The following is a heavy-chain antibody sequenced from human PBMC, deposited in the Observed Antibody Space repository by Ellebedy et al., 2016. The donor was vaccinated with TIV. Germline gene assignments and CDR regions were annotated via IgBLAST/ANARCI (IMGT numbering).Heavy chain of an antibody. Sequence: SETLSLTCTVSGGPIIDYYWSWVRQPPGKGLEWVGYIFYSGSTKSHPSLKSRASISVDTSKDQFSLKLTSVTAADTAVYYCARGVTTIGSWGQGTLVTVSS. CDR2: IFYSGST. CDR3: ARGVTTIGS. D-gene: IGHD4-17*01. CDR1: GGPIIDYY. V-gene: IGHV4-59*01. J-gene: IGHJ4*02.